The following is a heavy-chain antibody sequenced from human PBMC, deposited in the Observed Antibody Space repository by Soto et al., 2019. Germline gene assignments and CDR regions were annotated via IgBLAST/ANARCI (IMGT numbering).Heavy chain of an antibody. Sequence: QVQLVQSGAEVKKPGASVKVSCKASGYTFTSYGISWVRQAPGQGLEWMGWISAYNGNTNYAQKLQGRVTMTTDTSTSTAYMELRSLRSDDTAVYYCARENNCSGGSCYSVIPFDYWGQGTLVTVSS. CDR2: ISAYNGNT. J-gene: IGHJ4*02. V-gene: IGHV1-18*01. D-gene: IGHD2-15*01. CDR1: GYTFTSYG. CDR3: ARENNCSGGSCYSVIPFDY.